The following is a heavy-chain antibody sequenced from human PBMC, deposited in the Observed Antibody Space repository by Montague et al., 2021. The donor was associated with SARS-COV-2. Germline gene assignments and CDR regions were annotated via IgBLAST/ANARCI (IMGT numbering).Heavy chain of an antibody. D-gene: IGHD3-16*02. CDR2: INHSGST. J-gene: IGHJ5*02. Sequence: SETLSLTCAVYGGSFSGYYWSWIRQPPGKGLEWIGEINHSGSTNYNPSLKSRVTISVDTSMNQFSLKLSSVTAADTAVYYCARTLHDYIWGSYRSPYWFDPWGQGTLVTVSS. CDR1: GGSFSGYY. CDR3: ARTLHDYIWGSYRSPYWFDP. V-gene: IGHV4-34*01.